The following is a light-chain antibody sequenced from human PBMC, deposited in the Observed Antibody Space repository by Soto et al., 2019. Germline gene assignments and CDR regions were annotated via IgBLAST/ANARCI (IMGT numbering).Light chain of an antibody. CDR2: DVS. Sequence: QSVLTQPASVSGSPGQSIAISCTGASSDVGGYNYVSWYQQHPGKAPRLMIYDVSNRPSGVSDRFSGSKSGNTASLTISGLQAEDEAEYYCSSYTSSSTYVFGPGTKLTVL. CDR3: SSYTSSSTYV. V-gene: IGLV2-14*01. CDR1: SSDVGGYNY. J-gene: IGLJ1*01.